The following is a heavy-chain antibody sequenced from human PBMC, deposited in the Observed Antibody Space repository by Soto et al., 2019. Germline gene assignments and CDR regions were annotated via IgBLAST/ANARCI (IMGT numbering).Heavy chain of an antibody. D-gene: IGHD3-10*01. Sequence: EVQLVESGGGLVKPGGSLTLSCAASGFTFKRAWMNWVRQAPGKGLEWVGGIKSGSDGEATDYGATVKGRFTISRDDSRNPLSLQMNSLKTEDTAIYYCSTGLGTYYSRFDYWGRGTVVTVSS. CDR1: GFTFKRAW. CDR3: STGLGTYYSRFDY. V-gene: IGHV3-15*07. J-gene: IGHJ4*02. CDR2: IKSGSDGEAT.